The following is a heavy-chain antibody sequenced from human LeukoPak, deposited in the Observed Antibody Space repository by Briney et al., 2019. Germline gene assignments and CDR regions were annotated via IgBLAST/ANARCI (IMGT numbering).Heavy chain of an antibody. CDR3: AKGGHHYNLFYN. CDR2: IHAGGSDP. Sequence: PGGSLRLSCAVSGFTFRTSPMGWVRQAPGKGLEWVSSIHAGGSDPFCADSVQGRCTISRDNSKNTLSLQLNSLRAEDTAIYFCAKGGHHYNLFYNWGQGTLVTVSS. J-gene: IGHJ4*02. V-gene: IGHV3-23*01. D-gene: IGHD3-22*01. CDR1: GFTFRTSP.